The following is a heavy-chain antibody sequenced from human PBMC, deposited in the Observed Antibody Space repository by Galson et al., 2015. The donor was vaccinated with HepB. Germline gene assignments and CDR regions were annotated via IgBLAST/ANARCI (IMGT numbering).Heavy chain of an antibody. Sequence: SLRLSCAASGFTFSSYSMNWVRQAPGKGLEWVSSISSSSSYLYYAASVKGRFTISRDKAKNSLYLQMNSLRAEDTAVYYCARTRGPRDDYGDSGPGYGMDVLGQSATVTVSS. D-gene: IGHD4-17*01. V-gene: IGHV3-21*01. CDR3: ARTRGPRDDYGDSGPGYGMDV. CDR2: ISSSSSYL. J-gene: IGHJ6*02. CDR1: GFTFSSYS.